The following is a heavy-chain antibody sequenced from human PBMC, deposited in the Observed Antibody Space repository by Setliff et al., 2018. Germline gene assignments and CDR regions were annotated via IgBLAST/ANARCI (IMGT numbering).Heavy chain of an antibody. D-gene: IGHD3-22*01. Sequence: SETLSLTCAVYGGSFSGNYWSWIRQPPGKGLEWIGEINHSGSTNHNPSLKSRVTISVDTSKNQFSLNLSSVTAADTAMYYCARDYYDSRGSYAFDIWGQGAVVTVSS. V-gene: IGHV4-34*01. CDR2: INHSGST. CDR1: GGSFSGNY. J-gene: IGHJ3*02. CDR3: ARDYYDSRGSYAFDI.